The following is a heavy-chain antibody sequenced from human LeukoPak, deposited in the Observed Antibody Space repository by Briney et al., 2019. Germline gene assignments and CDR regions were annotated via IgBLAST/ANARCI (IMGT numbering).Heavy chain of an antibody. CDR3: AKDRLQPSYYFDS. D-gene: IGHD3-16*01. CDR1: GFTFSNNG. V-gene: IGHV3-30*02. J-gene: IGHJ4*02. Sequence: GGSLRLSCAASGFTFSNNGMHWIRQAPDKGLEWVAFIWYDGTNKYYADSVRGRFTISRDNSKNTLYLQVSSLRAEDSALYYCAKDRLQPSYYFDSWGQGTLLTVSS. CDR2: IWYDGTNK.